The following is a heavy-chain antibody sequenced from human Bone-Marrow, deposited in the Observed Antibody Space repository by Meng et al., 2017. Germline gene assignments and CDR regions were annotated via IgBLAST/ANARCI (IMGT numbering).Heavy chain of an antibody. J-gene: IGHJ6*02. D-gene: IGHD1-26*01. CDR3: ARGPWVGRYYYYGMDV. CDR1: GYNFPDYY. CDR2: MNPNSGNT. V-gene: IGHV1-8*02. Sequence: ASVKVSCKPSGYNFPDYYIHWVRQAPGQGLEWMGWMNPNSGNTGYAQKFQGRVTMTRNTSISTAYMELSSLRSEDTAVYYCARGPWVGRYYYYGMDVWGQGTTVTVSS.